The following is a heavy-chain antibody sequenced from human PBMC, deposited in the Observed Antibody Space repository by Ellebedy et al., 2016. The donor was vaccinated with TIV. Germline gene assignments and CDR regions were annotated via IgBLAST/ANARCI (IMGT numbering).Heavy chain of an antibody. V-gene: IGHV3-7*01. CDR2: IRQEGDEI. D-gene: IGHD4-17*01. CDR1: GFNFRSYW. CDR3: ARRASYGDYAVQINPWFDP. Sequence: GESLKISCAASGFNFRSYWMAWVRQAPGKGLEWVAKIRQEGDEIYYVESVKGRFTISRDNGKNSLFLQMNSLRVEDTAVYYYARRASYGDYAVQINPWFDPWGQGTLVTVSS. J-gene: IGHJ5*02.